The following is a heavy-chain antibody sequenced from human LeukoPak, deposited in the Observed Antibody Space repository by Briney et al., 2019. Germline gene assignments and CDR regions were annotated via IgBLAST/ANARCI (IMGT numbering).Heavy chain of an antibody. J-gene: IGHJ5*02. Sequence: GASVKVSCKTSGGTFNNSAISWVRQAPGQGLEWLGGIMPLFGTAGYAQKFQGRVTITKDESTRTVYLELTSLTSDVAAVYYCARDVHGDYGSGWFDPWGQGTLVSVSS. CDR3: ARDVHGDYGSGWFDP. CDR2: IMPLFGTA. D-gene: IGHD4-17*01. CDR1: GGTFNNSA. V-gene: IGHV1-69*05.